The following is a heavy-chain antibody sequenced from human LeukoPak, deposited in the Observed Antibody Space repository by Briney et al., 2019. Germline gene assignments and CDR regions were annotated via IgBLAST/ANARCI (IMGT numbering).Heavy chain of an antibody. V-gene: IGHV1-69*13. CDR3: ASDTGADAFDI. Sequence: ASVKVSCKASGGTFSSYAINWVRQAPGQGLEWMGGIIPIFGTANYAQKFQGRVTITADESTSTAYMELSSLRSEDTAVYYCASDTGADAFDIWGQGTMVTVSS. D-gene: IGHD1-1*01. CDR1: GGTFSSYA. J-gene: IGHJ3*02. CDR2: IIPIFGTA.